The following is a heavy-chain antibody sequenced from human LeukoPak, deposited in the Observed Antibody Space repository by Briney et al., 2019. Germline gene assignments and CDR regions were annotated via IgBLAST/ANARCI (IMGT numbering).Heavy chain of an antibody. V-gene: IGHV3-23*05. J-gene: IGHJ6*02. CDR1: GFIFRNYG. D-gene: IGHD3/OR15-3a*01. CDR2: IYTNGDT. CDR3: AHLVWEYVGGLDV. Sequence: GGPLRLSCAASGFIFRNYGMNWVRQAPGKGLEWVSGIYTNGDTRYADSVRGRFTISRDNSKNTLYLQMHSLRVDDTAVYYCAHLVWEYVGGLDVWGQGTTVTVSS.